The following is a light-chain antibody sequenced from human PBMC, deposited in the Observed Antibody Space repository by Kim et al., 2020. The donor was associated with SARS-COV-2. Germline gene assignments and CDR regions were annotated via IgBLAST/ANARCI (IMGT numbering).Light chain of an antibody. Sequence: SSELTQDPAVSVALGQTVRITCQGDSLRNYYASWYQQKPGQAPVLVIYGKNNRPSGIPDRFSGSSSGNTAPMTITGAQAEDEADYYCNSRDSSGNHLGVFGTGTKVTVL. CDR2: GKN. V-gene: IGLV3-19*01. CDR1: SLRNYY. J-gene: IGLJ1*01. CDR3: NSRDSSGNHLGV.